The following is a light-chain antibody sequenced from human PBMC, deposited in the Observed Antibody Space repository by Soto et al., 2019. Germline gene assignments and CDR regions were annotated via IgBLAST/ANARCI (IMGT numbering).Light chain of an antibody. CDR1: QSVRSY. CDR3: QQRSNWPPSLT. J-gene: IGKJ4*01. Sequence: EIVLTQSPATLSLSPGERATLSCRASQSVRSYLAWYQQKPGQAPRLLIYDASNRATGIPARFSGSGSGTDITLTISSLEPEDFAVYYCQQRSNWPPSLTFGGGTKVEIK. V-gene: IGKV3-11*01. CDR2: DAS.